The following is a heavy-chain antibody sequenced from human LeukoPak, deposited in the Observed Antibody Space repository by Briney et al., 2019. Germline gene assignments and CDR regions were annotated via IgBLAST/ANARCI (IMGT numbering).Heavy chain of an antibody. Sequence: PGGSLRLSCAASGFTVSSSYMSWVRQAPGKGLEWVSVIYSGGSTYYADSVKGRFTISRDNSKNTLYLQMNSLRAEDTAVYYCAREETYCSSTSCSSGFDPWGQGTLVTVSS. D-gene: IGHD2-2*01. J-gene: IGHJ5*02. V-gene: IGHV3-53*01. CDR1: GFTVSSSY. CDR2: IYSGGST. CDR3: AREETYCSSTSCSSGFDP.